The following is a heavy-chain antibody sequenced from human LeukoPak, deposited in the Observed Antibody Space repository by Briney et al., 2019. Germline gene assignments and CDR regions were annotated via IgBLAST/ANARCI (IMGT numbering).Heavy chain of an antibody. CDR3: TRGIAVAGPRYYGMDV. V-gene: IGHV3-73*01. Sequence: GGSLRLSCAASGFTFSDYYMSWIRQASGKGLEWVGRIRSKANSYATAYAASVKGRFTISRDDSKNTAYLQMNSLKTEDTAVYYCTRGIAVAGPRYYGMDVWGQGTTVTVSS. CDR1: GFTFSDYY. D-gene: IGHD6-19*01. J-gene: IGHJ6*02. CDR2: IRSKANSYAT.